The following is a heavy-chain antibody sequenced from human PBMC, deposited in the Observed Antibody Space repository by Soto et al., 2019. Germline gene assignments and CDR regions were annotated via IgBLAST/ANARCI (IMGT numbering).Heavy chain of an antibody. J-gene: IGHJ4*02. CDR2: INAGNGNT. CDR1: GYTFTSFA. V-gene: IGHV1-3*01. Sequence: QVQLVQSGAEVKKPGASVKVSCKASGYTFTSFAMHWVRQAPGQRLEWMGWINAGNGNTKYSQKFQGRVTITRDTSATTAYMELSSLRSEDTALYYCASAVDAYNYFDYWGQGTLVTVSS. D-gene: IGHD1-1*01. CDR3: ASAVDAYNYFDY.